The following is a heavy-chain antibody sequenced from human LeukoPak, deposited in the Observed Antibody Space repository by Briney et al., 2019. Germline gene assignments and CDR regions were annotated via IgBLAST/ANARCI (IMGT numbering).Heavy chain of an antibody. Sequence: PGGSLRLSCAASGFTFSDYYMSWIRQAPGKGLEWVPYISSSGSTIYYADSVKGRFTISRDNAKNSLYLQMNSLRAEDTAVYYCAREVLSSGYYYLDYWGQGTLVTVSS. CDR1: GFTFSDYY. V-gene: IGHV3-11*01. J-gene: IGHJ4*02. D-gene: IGHD3-22*01. CDR2: ISSSGSTI. CDR3: AREVLSSGYYYLDY.